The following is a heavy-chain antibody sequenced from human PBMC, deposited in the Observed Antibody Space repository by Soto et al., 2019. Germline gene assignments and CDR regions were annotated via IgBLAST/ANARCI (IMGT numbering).Heavy chain of an antibody. CDR3: AREWVVPAAMYKYYYYMDV. D-gene: IGHD2-2*01. J-gene: IGHJ6*03. CDR1: GFTFSSYG. CDR2: IWYDASNK. Sequence: GGSLRLSCAASGFTFSSYGMHWVRQAPGKGLEWVAVIWYDASNKYYADSVKGRFTISRDNSKNTLYLQMNSLRAEDTAVYYCAREWVVPAAMYKYYYYMDVWGKGTTVTVSS. V-gene: IGHV3-33*01.